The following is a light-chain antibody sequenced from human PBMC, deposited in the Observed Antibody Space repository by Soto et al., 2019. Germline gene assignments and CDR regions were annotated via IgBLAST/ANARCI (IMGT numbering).Light chain of an antibody. CDR3: QQYNSYVT. Sequence: DIQMTQSPSTLSASVGDRVTITCRASQTINSWLARYQQKPGRAPNLLIYKASTLQSGVPPRFSGSGSGTEFTLTITGLQPDDFATYFCQQYNSYVTFGGGTKVEIK. CDR1: QTINSW. V-gene: IGKV1-5*03. J-gene: IGKJ4*01. CDR2: KAS.